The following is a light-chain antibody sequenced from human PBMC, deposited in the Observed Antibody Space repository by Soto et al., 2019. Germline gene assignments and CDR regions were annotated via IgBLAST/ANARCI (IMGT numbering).Light chain of an antibody. Sequence: DIQMTQSPSSLSASVGDRVTITCRASQGIGNDLGWYQQRPGKAPNRLIYAASTLQSGVPSRFSGSGSGTEFPLTISSLQPEDFTTYYCLQHNSYPRTFGQGTKVEIK. J-gene: IGKJ1*01. CDR2: AAS. CDR3: LQHNSYPRT. V-gene: IGKV1-17*01. CDR1: QGIGND.